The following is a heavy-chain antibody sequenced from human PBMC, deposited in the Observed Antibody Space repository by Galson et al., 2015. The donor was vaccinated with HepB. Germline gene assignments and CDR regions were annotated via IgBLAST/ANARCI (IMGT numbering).Heavy chain of an antibody. Sequence: SLRLSCAASGFTFSSYAMHWVRQAPGKGLEWVAVISYDGSNKYYADSVKGRFTISRDNSKNTLYLQMNSLRAEDTAVYYCARSGYCSGGSCYDYYYGMDVWGQGTTVTVSS. CDR3: ARSGYCSGGSCYDYYYGMDV. D-gene: IGHD2-15*01. J-gene: IGHJ6*02. V-gene: IGHV3-30-3*01. CDR1: GFTFSSYA. CDR2: ISYDGSNK.